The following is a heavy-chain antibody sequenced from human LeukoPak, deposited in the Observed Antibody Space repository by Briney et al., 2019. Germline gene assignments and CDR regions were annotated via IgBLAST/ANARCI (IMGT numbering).Heavy chain of an antibody. CDR1: GFTFSGSA. D-gene: IGHD3-22*01. J-gene: IGHJ4*02. CDR3: RIVVITQVTVDY. Sequence: PGGSLRLSCAASGFTFSGSAMHWVRQASGKGLEWVGRIRSKANSYATAYAASVKGTFTISRDDSKNTAYLQMNSLKTEDTAVYYCRIVVITQVTVDYWGQGTLVTVSS. CDR2: IRSKANSYAT. V-gene: IGHV3-73*01.